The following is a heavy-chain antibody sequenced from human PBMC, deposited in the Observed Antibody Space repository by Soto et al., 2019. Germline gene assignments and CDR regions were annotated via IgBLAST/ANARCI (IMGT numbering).Heavy chain of an antibody. CDR2: INIGSGNT. J-gene: IGHJ6*02. D-gene: IGHD2-21*02. V-gene: IGHV1-3*04. CDR1: GYGFSSYA. Sequence: GASVKVSCKASGYGFSSYAMHWVRQAPGQRLEWMGWINIGSGNTEYSQNFKNRITITRDTSASTVYMELSSLRSEDTAVYYCARDGGDCGYRLAYYYYIGMDVWG. CDR3: ARDGGDCGYRLAYYYYIGMDV.